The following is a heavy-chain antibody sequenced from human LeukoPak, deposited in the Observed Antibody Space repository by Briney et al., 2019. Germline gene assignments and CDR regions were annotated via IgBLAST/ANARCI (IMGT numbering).Heavy chain of an antibody. J-gene: IGHJ6*02. Sequence: ASVKVSCKASGYTFTSYGISWVRQAPGQGLEWMGWISAYNGNTNYAQKFQGRVTMTTDTSTSTAYMELRSLRSDDTAVYYCARVGGIPIYYYGMDVWGQGTTVTVSS. CDR2: ISAYNGNT. CDR1: GYTFTSYG. V-gene: IGHV1-18*01. D-gene: IGHD2-15*01. CDR3: ARVGGIPIYYYGMDV.